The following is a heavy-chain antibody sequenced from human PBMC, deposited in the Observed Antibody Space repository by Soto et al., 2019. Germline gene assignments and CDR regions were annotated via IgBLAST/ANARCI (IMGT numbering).Heavy chain of an antibody. V-gene: IGHV3-23*01. D-gene: IGHD5-12*01. Sequence: RRLSCAASGLTFSNYAMSWVRQAPGKGLEWVSGISGSGGRTYYAESVKGRFTISRDNSKNTVYVQIYSLRAEDTAVYYCASGGWLRTFEYWGQGTLVTVSS. CDR2: ISGSGGRT. J-gene: IGHJ4*02. CDR1: GLTFSNYA. CDR3: ASGGWLRTFEY.